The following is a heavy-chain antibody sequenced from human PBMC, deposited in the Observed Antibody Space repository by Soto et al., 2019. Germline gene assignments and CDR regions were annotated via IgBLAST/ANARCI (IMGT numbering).Heavy chain of an antibody. CDR3: ARDLELGIAVAPTGY. CDR1: GYTFTGYY. CDR2: INPNSGGT. J-gene: IGHJ4*02. V-gene: IGHV1-2*04. D-gene: IGHD6-19*01. Sequence: GASVKVSCKASGYTFTGYYMHWVRQAPGQGLEWMGWINPNSGGTNYAQKFQGWVTMTRDTSISTAYMELSRLRSDDTAVYYCARDLELGIAVAPTGYSGQGTLVTVSS.